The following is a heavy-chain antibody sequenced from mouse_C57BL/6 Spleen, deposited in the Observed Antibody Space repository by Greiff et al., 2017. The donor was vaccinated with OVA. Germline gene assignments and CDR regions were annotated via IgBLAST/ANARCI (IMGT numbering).Heavy chain of an antibody. CDR1: GYTFTSYW. J-gene: IGHJ2*01. Sequence: VQLQQPGAELVMPGASVKLSCKASGYTFTSYWMHWVKQRPGQGLEWIGEIDPSDSYTNYNQKFKGKSTLTVDKSSSTAYMQLSSLTSEDSAVYYCARDYGNYRDYWGQGTTLTVSS. V-gene: IGHV1-69*01. CDR2: IDPSDSYT. CDR3: ARDYGNYRDY. D-gene: IGHD2-1*01.